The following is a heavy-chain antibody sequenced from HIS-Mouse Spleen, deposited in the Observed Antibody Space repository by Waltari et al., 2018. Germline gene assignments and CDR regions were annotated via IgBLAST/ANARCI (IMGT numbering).Heavy chain of an antibody. CDR3: AREIPYSSSWYDWYFDL. J-gene: IGHJ2*01. V-gene: IGHV4-39*07. CDR1: GGSISSSSYY. D-gene: IGHD6-13*01. CDR2: IYYSGSP. Sequence: QLQLQESGPGLVKPSETLSLTCTVSGGSISSSSYYCGWIRQPPGKGLEWIGGIYYSGSPYYNPSLKSRVTISVDTSKNQFSLKLSSVTAADTAVYYCAREIPYSSSWYDWYFDLWGRGTLVTVSS.